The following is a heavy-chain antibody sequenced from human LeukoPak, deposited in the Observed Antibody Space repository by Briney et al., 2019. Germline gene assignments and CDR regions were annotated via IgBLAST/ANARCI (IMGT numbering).Heavy chain of an antibody. V-gene: IGHV6-1*01. CDR3: ARGLHHFWSDKYNWFDP. Sequence: SQTLSLTCAISGDSVSSNSAAWNWIRQSPSRGLEWLGRTYYRSKWYNDYAVSVKSRITINPDTSKNQFSLQLNSVTPEDTAVYYCARGLHHFWSDKYNWFDPWGQGTLVTVSS. CDR2: TYYRSKWYN. CDR1: GDSVSSNSAA. D-gene: IGHD3-3*02. J-gene: IGHJ5*02.